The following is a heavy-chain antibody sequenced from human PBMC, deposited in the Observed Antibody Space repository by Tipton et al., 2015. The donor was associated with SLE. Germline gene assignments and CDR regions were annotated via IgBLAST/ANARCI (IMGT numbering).Heavy chain of an antibody. CDR2: ISSSGSTI. D-gene: IGHD2/OR15-2a*01. CDR3: ARDQVPGSMPDY. J-gene: IGHJ4*02. CDR1: GFTFSSYW. V-gene: IGHV3-48*03. Sequence: SLRLSCAASGFTFSSYWMNWVRQAPGKGLEWVSYISSSGSTIYYADSVKGRFTMSRDNAKNSLYLQMNSLRAEDTAVYYCARDQVPGSMPDYWGQGTLVTVSS.